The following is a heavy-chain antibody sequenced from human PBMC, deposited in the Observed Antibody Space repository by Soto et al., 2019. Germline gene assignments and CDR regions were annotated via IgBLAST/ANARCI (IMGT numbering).Heavy chain of an antibody. CDR1: GYIFTNYD. CDR3: ARGGDYYDF. Sequence: QVQLVQSGPEVKKPGTSVKVSCKASGYIFTNYDISWARQAPGQGLEWMGRISAYNGDTNYAQKLQGRVTMTTDTSTSTDYMELRSLRSDDTAVYYCARGGDYYDFWGQGTLVTVTS. V-gene: IGHV1-18*01. CDR2: ISAYNGDT. J-gene: IGHJ4*02. D-gene: IGHD1-26*01.